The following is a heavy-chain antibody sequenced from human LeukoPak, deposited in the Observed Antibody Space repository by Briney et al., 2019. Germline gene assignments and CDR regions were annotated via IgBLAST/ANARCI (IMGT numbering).Heavy chain of an antibody. CDR1: GGSFSGYY. Sequence: SETLSLTCAVYGGSFSGYYWSWIRQPPGKGLEWIGEINHSGSTNYSPSLKSRVTISVDTSKNQFSLKLSSVTAADTAVYYCARDKQWLVRAFDYWGQGTLVTVSS. CDR3: ARDKQWLVRAFDY. D-gene: IGHD6-19*01. J-gene: IGHJ4*02. CDR2: INHSGST. V-gene: IGHV4-34*01.